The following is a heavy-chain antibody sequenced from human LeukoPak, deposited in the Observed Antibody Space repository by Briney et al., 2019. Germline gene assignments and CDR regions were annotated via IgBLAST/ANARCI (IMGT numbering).Heavy chain of an antibody. D-gene: IGHD2-15*01. Sequence: SETLSLTCTVSGGSISSYYWNWIRQPAGKGLEWIGRIYTGGYTNYNPSVKSRVTMSVDTSKNQFSLKLSSVTAADTAVYYCATDCSGSSCYPAGFDYWGQGILVTVSS. CDR2: IYTGGYT. CDR3: ATDCSGSSCYPAGFDY. J-gene: IGHJ4*02. V-gene: IGHV4-4*07. CDR1: GGSISSYY.